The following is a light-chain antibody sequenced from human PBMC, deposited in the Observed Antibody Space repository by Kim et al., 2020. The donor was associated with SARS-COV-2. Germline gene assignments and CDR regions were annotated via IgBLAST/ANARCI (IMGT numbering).Light chain of an antibody. CDR2: AAS. J-gene: IGKJ1*01. CDR3: QQYFCTPPWT. Sequence: SNSLAWYQQGPGKAPNLLVYAASRLQSGVPSRFTGSGSGTLYTLTITSLQPEDFATYYCQQYFCTPPWTFGQGTKVDIK. CDR1: SNS. V-gene: IGKV1-NL1*01.